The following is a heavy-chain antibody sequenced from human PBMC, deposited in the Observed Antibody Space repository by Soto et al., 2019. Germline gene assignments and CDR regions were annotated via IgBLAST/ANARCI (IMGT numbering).Heavy chain of an antibody. J-gene: IGHJ4*02. CDR3: AEYSSVAAAGYFKF. Sequence: QVQLVQSGAEVMEPGSSVQVSCTATGDLFNTYSFNWVRHAPGQGLEWMGRISPLFSTTNYAQKFKGRFTICAEELTTIVYLEVSNLEFEDTGMYYCAEYSSVAAAGYFKFWGQGTLLTVSP. D-gene: IGHD6-13*01. CDR1: GDLFNTYS. CDR2: ISPLFSTT. V-gene: IGHV1-69*01.